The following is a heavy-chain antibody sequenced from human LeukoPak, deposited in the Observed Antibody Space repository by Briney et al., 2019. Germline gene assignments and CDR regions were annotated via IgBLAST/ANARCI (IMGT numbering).Heavy chain of an antibody. CDR1: GFTFSNYA. CDR3: ARDTVAGYYYYGMDV. CDR2: ISFDGSNK. J-gene: IGHJ6*02. V-gene: IGHV3-30-3*01. D-gene: IGHD6-19*01. Sequence: GRSLSLSCAASGFTFSNYAMHWVRQAPGKGLDWVALISFDGSNKYYADSVKGRFTISRDNAKNSLYLQMNSLRAEDTAVYYCARDTVAGYYYYGMDVWGQGTTVTVSS.